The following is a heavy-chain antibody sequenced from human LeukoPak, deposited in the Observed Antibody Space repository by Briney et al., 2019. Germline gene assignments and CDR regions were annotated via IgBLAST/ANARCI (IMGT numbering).Heavy chain of an antibody. J-gene: IGHJ4*02. V-gene: IGHV3-7*05. CDR2: INQGGSEK. CDR1: RLTFSNYW. Sequence: PGGSLRLSCAASRLTFSNYWMSWVRQPAGKGLEWVANINQGGSEKYYLNSVKGRFTISRDNAKDSLYLQMNSLRADDTAIYYCVRDGSGNDYWGQGTLVTVSS. D-gene: IGHD6-19*01. CDR3: VRDGSGNDY.